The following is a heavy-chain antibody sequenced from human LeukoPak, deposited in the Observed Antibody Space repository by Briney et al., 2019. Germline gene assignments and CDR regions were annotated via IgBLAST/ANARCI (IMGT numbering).Heavy chain of an antibody. V-gene: IGHV3-30*04. CDR3: AKGLSSSNWLEH. CDR2: VRSDENRK. J-gene: IGHJ5*02. D-gene: IGHD5/OR15-5a*01. CDR1: GFTFSRYT. Sequence: GRSLRLSCAASGFTFSRYTMHWVRQAPGKGLEWVALVRSDENRKYYAESVKGRFTISRDNSKNTLSLQMSSLRADDTAVYYCAKGLSSSNWLEHWGQGTLVTVSS.